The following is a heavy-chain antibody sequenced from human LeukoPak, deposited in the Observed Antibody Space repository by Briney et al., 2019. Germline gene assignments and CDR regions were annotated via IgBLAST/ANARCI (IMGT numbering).Heavy chain of an antibody. CDR3: ARDGDGYNYKLDY. D-gene: IGHD5-24*01. V-gene: IGHV3-7*03. J-gene: IGHJ4*02. CDR2: IKQDGSEK. Sequence: GGSLRLSCAASGFTFSRYWMTWVRQVPRKGLEWVANIKQDGSEKYYVDSVKGRFTISRDNAKNSLYLQMNSLRAEDTAVYYCARDGDGYNYKLDYWGQGTLVTVSS. CDR1: GFTFSRYW.